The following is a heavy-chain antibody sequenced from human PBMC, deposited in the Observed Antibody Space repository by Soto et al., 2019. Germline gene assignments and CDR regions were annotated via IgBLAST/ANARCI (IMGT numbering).Heavy chain of an antibody. D-gene: IGHD6-25*01. V-gene: IGHV3-23*01. CDR2: VLYSGGRP. CDR3: ARRPQEQRSFDY. CDR1: GFTFSSFA. Sequence: GGSLRLSCAASGFTFSSFAMHWFRQAPGKGLEWVSGVLYSGGRPDYADAVKGRFTISTDNSRNTLFLQMSGLRAEDTATYYCARRPQEQRSFDYWGQGTQVTVSS. J-gene: IGHJ4*02.